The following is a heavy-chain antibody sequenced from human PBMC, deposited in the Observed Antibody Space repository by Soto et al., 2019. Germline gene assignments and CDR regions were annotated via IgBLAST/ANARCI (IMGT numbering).Heavy chain of an antibody. CDR1: GDSVISYF. J-gene: IGHJ6*02. Sequence: SETLSLTCTVSGDSVISYFWTSIRQPPGKGLESIGHIYHTGTTNYSPSPKSRVTISLDTSKNQFSLELTSVTAADTAVYYCARVPTTYYYDSGSNYYGMDVWGQGTTVT. CDR2: IYHTGTT. D-gene: IGHD3-10*01. CDR3: ARVPTTYYYDSGSNYYGMDV. V-gene: IGHV4-59*02.